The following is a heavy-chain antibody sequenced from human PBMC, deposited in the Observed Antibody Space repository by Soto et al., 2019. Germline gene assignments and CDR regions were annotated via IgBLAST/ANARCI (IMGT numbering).Heavy chain of an antibody. J-gene: IGHJ4*02. Sequence: EVQLVESGGGLVQPGESLRLSCAASGLTFRSYWMHWVRQAPGKGLVWVSRINTDGSVAMYVDSVKGRFTIYRDNDKNTQYLHITSLRAKATAVYYCVSDMHFWLFDSWGQGTLVTVSS. V-gene: IGHV3-74*03. CDR1: GLTFRSYW. D-gene: IGHD3-3*02. CDR2: INTDGSVA. CDR3: VSDMHFWLFDS.